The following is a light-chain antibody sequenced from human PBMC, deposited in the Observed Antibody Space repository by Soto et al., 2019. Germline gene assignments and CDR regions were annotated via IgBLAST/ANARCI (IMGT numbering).Light chain of an antibody. CDR2: EVN. Sequence: QSALTQPPSASGSPGQSVTISCTGTSSDVGGYDYVSWYQQHPGKAPRFLIYEVNKRPSGAPNRFSGSKSGNTASPTVSGLQAEDEADYYCSSYARGNNVVFGGGTKVTVL. CDR3: SSYARGNNVV. V-gene: IGLV2-8*01. J-gene: IGLJ3*02. CDR1: SSDVGGYDY.